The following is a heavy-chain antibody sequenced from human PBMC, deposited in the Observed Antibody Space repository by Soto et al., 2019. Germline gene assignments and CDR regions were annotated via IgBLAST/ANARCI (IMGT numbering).Heavy chain of an antibody. CDR1: GGTFSSYA. CDR3: ARAYSGYDPLDY. J-gene: IGHJ4*02. Sequence: RASVKVSCKASGGTFSSYAISWVRQAPGQGLEWMGGIIPIFGTANYAQKFQGRVTITADESTSTAYMELSSLRSEDTAVYYCARAYSGYDPLDYWGQGTLVTVSS. CDR2: IIPIFGTA. D-gene: IGHD5-12*01. V-gene: IGHV1-69*13.